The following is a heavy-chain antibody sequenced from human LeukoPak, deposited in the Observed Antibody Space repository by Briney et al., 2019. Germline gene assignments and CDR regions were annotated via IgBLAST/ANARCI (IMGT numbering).Heavy chain of an antibody. CDR2: IRFDGSTQ. V-gene: IGHV3-30*02. Sequence: GGSLRLSWAASCFILSNYGMHGVRDSPDRGLEWVTFIRFDGSTQYYADSVRGRFTISRYNSKDTLYLQMSSLRLEDTGVYYCAKEGGDGSPFDYWGQGILVTVSS. CDR1: CFILSNYG. J-gene: IGHJ4*02. CDR3: AKEGGDGSPFDY. D-gene: IGHD5-24*01.